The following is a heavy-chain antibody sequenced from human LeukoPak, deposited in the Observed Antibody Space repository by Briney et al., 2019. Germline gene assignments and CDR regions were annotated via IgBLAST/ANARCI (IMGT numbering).Heavy chain of an antibody. V-gene: IGHV4-61*02. CDR3: ARGPYSDFWSGYPYFDY. J-gene: IGHJ4*02. CDR2: IYTSGST. D-gene: IGHD3-3*01. Sequence: PSETLSLTCTVSGVSISSGSYYWSWIRQPAGKGLEWIGRIYTSGSTNYNPSLKSRVTISVDTSKNHFSLRLSSVTAADTAVYYCARGPYSDFWSGYPYFDYWGQGTLVTVSS. CDR1: GVSISSGSYY.